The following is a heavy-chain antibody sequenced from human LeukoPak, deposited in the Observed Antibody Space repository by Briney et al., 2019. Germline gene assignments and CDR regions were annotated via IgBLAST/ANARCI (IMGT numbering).Heavy chain of an antibody. CDR1: GFTFSSYA. CDR3: ARSFGGEQQLGYNYYYGMDV. D-gene: IGHD6-13*01. V-gene: IGHV3-30-3*01. J-gene: IGHJ6*02. CDR2: ISYDGSNK. Sequence: GGSLRLSCAASGFTFSSYAMHWGRQAPGKGLEWVPVISYDGSNKYYADSVKGRFTISRDNSKNTLYLQMNSLRAEDTAVYYCARSFGGEQQLGYNYYYGMDVWGQGTTVTVSS.